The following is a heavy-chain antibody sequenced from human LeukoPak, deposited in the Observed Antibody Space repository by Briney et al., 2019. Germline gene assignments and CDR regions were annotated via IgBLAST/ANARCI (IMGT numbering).Heavy chain of an antibody. D-gene: IGHD3-9*01. J-gene: IGHJ4*02. CDR2: ISNDGSYI. CDR1: GFTFGGS. V-gene: IGHV3-21*01. CDR3: ASDPTGYYFDY. Sequence: GGSLRLSCAISGFTFGGSLNWVRQVPGKGLEWVSSISNDGSYIYYAGSVKGRFTISRDNAKNALYLQMNSLRAEDTAVYYCASDPTGYYFDYWGQGTLVTVSS.